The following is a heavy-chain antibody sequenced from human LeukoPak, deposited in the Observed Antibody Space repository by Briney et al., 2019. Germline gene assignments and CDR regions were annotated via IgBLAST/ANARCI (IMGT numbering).Heavy chain of an antibody. CDR3: ARDPPMATMVAAFDI. D-gene: IGHD5-24*01. V-gene: IGHV4-59*01. Sequence: PSETLSLTCTVSGGSISSYYWSWIRQPPGKGLEWIGYIYYSGSTNYNPSLKSRVTISVDTSKNQFSLKLSSVTAADTAVYYCARDPPMATMVAAFDIWGQGTMVTVSS. CDR1: GGSISSYY. J-gene: IGHJ3*02. CDR2: IYYSGST.